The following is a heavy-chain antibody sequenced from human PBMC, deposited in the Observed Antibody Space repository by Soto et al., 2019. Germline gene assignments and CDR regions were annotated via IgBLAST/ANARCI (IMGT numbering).Heavy chain of an antibody. CDR3: AGGSY. V-gene: IGHV3-7*01. CDR1: GFPFSIHW. Sequence: EMHLVESRGGLVQPGGSLRLSCAASGFPFSIHWMNWVRQAPGKGLEWVANLNQNGREKYYVDSVKGRFTISRDNAKNSLSLQMNSLRAEDTAVYYCAGGSYWGQGTLVTVSS. J-gene: IGHJ4*02. CDR2: LNQNGREK.